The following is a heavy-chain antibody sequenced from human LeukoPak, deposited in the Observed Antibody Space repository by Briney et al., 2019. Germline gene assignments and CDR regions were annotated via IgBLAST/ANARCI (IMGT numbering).Heavy chain of an antibody. CDR3: ARYSSGIDY. J-gene: IGHJ4*02. CDR1: GFTFSSYG. D-gene: IGHD3-22*01. CDR2: IWYDGSNK. Sequence: GVALRLSCAASGFTFSSYGMHWVRQAPGKGLEWVAVIWYDGSNKYYADSVKGRFTISRDNSKNTLYLQMNSLRAEDTAMYYCARYSSGIDYWGQGTLVTVFS. V-gene: IGHV3-33*01.